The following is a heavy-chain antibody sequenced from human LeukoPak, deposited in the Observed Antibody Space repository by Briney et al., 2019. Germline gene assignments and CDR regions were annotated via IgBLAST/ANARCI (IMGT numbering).Heavy chain of an antibody. V-gene: IGHV3-9*01. Sequence: PGGSLRLSCAASGFTFDDYAMHWVRQAPGKGLEWVSGISWNSGSIGYADSVKGRFTISRDNAKNSLYLQMNSLRAEDTALYYCAKAYCSGGSCYYSDGMGVWGQGTTVTVSS. CDR3: AKAYCSGGSCYYSDGMGV. CDR1: GFTFDDYA. J-gene: IGHJ6*02. CDR2: ISWNSGSI. D-gene: IGHD2-15*01.